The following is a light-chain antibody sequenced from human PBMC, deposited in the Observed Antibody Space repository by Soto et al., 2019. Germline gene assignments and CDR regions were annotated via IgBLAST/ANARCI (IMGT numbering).Light chain of an antibody. CDR3: TSYTITHIPVI. CDR1: SSDVGSYNR. J-gene: IGLJ2*01. V-gene: IGLV2-14*02. Sequence: QSALTQPASVSGSPGQSITISCTGGSSDVGSYNRVSWYRQHPGKAPQLIIYEVSNRPSGVSNRFSGSKSGNTASLTITGLQPEDEASYYCTSYTITHIPVIFGGGTKLTVL. CDR2: EVS.